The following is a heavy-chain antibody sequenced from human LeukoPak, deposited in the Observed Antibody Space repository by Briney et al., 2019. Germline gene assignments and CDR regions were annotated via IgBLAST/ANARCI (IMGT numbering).Heavy chain of an antibody. CDR2: IYTSGST. D-gene: IGHD5-18*01. Sequence: SETLSLTCTVSGGSISSDLWSWIRQPAGKGLEWIGRIYTSGSTNYNPSLKSRVTMSVDTSKNQFSLNVSTVTPADTAVYYCARFHVRGYSYGLDLWGRGTLVTVSS. CDR3: ARFHVRGYSYGLDL. CDR1: GGSISSDL. V-gene: IGHV4-4*07. J-gene: IGHJ2*01.